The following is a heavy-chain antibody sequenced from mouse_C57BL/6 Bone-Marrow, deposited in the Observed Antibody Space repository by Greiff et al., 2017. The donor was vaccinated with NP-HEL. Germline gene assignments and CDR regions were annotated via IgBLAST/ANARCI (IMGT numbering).Heavy chain of an antibody. V-gene: IGHV1-81*01. CDR1: GYTFTSYG. CDR3: ARYWAYYAMDY. J-gene: IGHJ4*01. Sequence: LVESGAELARPGASVKLSCKASGYTFTSYGISWVKQRTGQGLEWIGEIYPRSGNTYYNEKFKGKATLTADKSSSTAYMELRSLTSEDSAVYFCARYWAYYAMDYWGQGTSVTVSA. CDR2: IYPRSGNT. D-gene: IGHD4-1*01.